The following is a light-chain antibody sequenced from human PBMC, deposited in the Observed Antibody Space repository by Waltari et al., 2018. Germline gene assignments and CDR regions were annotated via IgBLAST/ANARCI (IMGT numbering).Light chain of an antibody. Sequence: EIVLTQSPATLSLSRGERATLSCRASQSVSSNLGWYQQKPGLAPRLLIFDASNRATGIPARFSGSGSGTDFTLTISSLEPEDFAVYYCQQRGSWPRTFGQGTKLEIK. CDR2: DAS. CDR3: QQRGSWPRT. V-gene: IGKV3-11*01. CDR1: QSVSSN. J-gene: IGKJ2*01.